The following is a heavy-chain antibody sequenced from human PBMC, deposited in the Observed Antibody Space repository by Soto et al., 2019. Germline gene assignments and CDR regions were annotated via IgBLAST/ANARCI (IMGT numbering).Heavy chain of an antibody. CDR1: GFTFSSYW. CDR2: IKQDGSEK. J-gene: IGHJ4*02. CDR3: ASNSYGPGVDY. D-gene: IGHD5-18*01. V-gene: IGHV3-7*03. Sequence: GGSLRLSCAASGFTFSSYWMSWVRLAPGKGLEWVANIKQDGSEKYYVDSVKGRFTISRDNAKNSLYLQMNSLRAEDTAVYYCASNSYGPGVDYWGQGTLVTVSS.